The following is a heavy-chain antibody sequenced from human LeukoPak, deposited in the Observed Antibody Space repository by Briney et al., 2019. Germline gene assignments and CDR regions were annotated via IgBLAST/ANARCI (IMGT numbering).Heavy chain of an antibody. CDR3: AKDMHYDSSGYYGLQLDS. CDR2: ISYDGSNK. J-gene: IGHJ4*02. CDR1: GFTFSGYG. Sequence: PERSLRLSCAASGFTFSGYGMHWVRQAPGKGLEWVAVISYDGSNKYYADSVKGRFTIAGDNSKNILYLQMNSLRADDTAVYYCAKDMHYDSSGYYGLQLDSWGQGTLVTVSS. V-gene: IGHV3-30*18. D-gene: IGHD3-22*01.